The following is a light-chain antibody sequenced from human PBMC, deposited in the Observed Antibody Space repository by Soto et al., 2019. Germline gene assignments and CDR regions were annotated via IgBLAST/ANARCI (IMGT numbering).Light chain of an antibody. V-gene: IGKV3-20*01. J-gene: IGKJ1*01. Sequence: EIVLTQSPGTLSLSPGERATLYCRASQSVSSSYLAWYQQKPGQAPRLLIYGSSSRATGIPDSFSGSWSGTDFTLTISRLEPEDFAVYYCQQYGSSRTVGQGTKVDIK. CDR3: QQYGSSRT. CDR1: QSVSSSY. CDR2: GSS.